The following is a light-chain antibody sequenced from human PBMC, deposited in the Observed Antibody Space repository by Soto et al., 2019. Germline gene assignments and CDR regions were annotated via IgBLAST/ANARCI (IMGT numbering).Light chain of an antibody. CDR3: QQYNNWPFT. J-gene: IGKJ5*01. V-gene: IGKV3D-15*01. CDR1: QSVSSSY. CDR2: GAS. Sequence: EIVLTQSPGTLSLSPGERATFSCRASQSVSSSYIAWYQQKRGQAPRRLIYGASSRATGIPDRFSGSGSGTEFTLTISSLQSEDFAVYYCQQYNNWPFTFGQGTRLEIK.